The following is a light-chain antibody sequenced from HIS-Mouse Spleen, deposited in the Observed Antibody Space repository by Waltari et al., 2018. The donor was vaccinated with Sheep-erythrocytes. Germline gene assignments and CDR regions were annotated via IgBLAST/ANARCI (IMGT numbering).Light chain of an antibody. CDR1: SSHVGGYTY. CDR2: EVS. V-gene: IGLV2-8*01. CDR3: SSYAGSNNWV. Sequence: QSALTQPPSASGSPGQSVTISCTGTSSHVGGYTYVSWYQQHPGKAPKLMIYEVSNRPSGVPDRFSGSKSGNTASLTVSGLQAEDEADYYCSSYAGSNNWVFGGGTKLTVL. J-gene: IGLJ3*02.